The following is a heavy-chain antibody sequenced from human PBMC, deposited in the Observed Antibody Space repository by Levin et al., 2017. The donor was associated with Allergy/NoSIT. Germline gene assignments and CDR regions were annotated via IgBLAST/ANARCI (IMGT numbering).Heavy chain of an antibody. J-gene: IGHJ5*02. CDR1: GFTLSRHG. CDR2: IWHDGSKK. D-gene: IGHD5-18*01. Sequence: GESLKISCEASGFTLSRHGMYWVRQAPGKGLEWVAVIWHDGSKKYYADSVEGRFNISRDNSKNTVYLQMNNLRADDTAMYYCAGDSMDSIGFYSWFDPWGQGILVTVSS. V-gene: IGHV3-33*07. CDR3: AGDSMDSIGFYSWFDP.